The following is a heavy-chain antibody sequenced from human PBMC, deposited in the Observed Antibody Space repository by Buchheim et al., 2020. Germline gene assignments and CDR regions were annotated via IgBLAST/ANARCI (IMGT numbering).Heavy chain of an antibody. D-gene: IGHD2-21*02. J-gene: IGHJ4*02. CDR2: ISGSGGST. CDR3: AKDLTGGRIVVVTAIPGLDY. Sequence: EVQLLESGGGLVQPGGSLRLSCAASGFTFSSYAMSWVRQAPGKGLEWVSAISGSGGSTYYADSVKGRFTISRATSKNTLYLQMNSLRAEDTAVYYCAKDLTGGRIVVVTAIPGLDYWGQGTL. CDR1: GFTFSSYA. V-gene: IGHV3-23*01.